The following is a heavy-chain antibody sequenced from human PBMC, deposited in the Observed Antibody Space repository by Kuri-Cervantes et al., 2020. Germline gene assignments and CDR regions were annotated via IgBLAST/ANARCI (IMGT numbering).Heavy chain of an antibody. V-gene: IGHV4-39*01. D-gene: IGHD2-15*01. Sequence: SETLSLTCTVSGGSITSSSYYWAWIRQPPGKGLEWIESIHNTGSSYSNPSLESRLTRSVHTSKNQITLRLSSVTAADTAVYYCARQGVGSHSGHDAFDVWGPGTLVTVSS. CDR3: ARQGVGSHSGHDAFDV. CDR2: IHNTGSS. J-gene: IGHJ3*01. CDR1: GGSITSSSYY.